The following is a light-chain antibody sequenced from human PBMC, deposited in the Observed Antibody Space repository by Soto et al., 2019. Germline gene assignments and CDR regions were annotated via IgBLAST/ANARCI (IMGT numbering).Light chain of an antibody. Sequence: EILMTQSPATLSVSPWERVTLSCRAGQSVSSYLAWYQQKPGQPPRLLIYGASTRATGIPARFSGSGSGTEFTLTISSLQAEDVAVYYCQQYYSTPPFFGGGTKVDIK. CDR1: QSVSSY. CDR2: GAS. V-gene: IGKV3-15*01. CDR3: QQYYSTPPF. J-gene: IGKJ4*01.